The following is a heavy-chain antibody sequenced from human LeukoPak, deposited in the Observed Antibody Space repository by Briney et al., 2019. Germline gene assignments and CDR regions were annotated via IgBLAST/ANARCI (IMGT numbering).Heavy chain of an antibody. CDR3: ARDRQGDYPPYYYYYMDV. D-gene: IGHD4-17*01. CDR1: GFTFDDYG. CDR2: INWNGGST. Sequence: PWGSLRLSCAASGFTFDDYGMRWVRQAPGEGLEWVSGINWNGGSTGYADSVKGRFTISRDNAKNSLYLQMNSLRAEDTALYYCARDRQGDYPPYYYYYMDVWGKGTTVTVSS. V-gene: IGHV3-20*04. J-gene: IGHJ6*03.